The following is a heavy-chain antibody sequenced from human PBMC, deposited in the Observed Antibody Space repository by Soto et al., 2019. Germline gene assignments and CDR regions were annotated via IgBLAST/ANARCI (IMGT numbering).Heavy chain of an antibody. CDR1: GYSFTSFW. J-gene: IGHJ6*02. V-gene: IGHV5-51*01. Sequence: GESLKISCKGSGYSFTSFWVGWVRQTPGKGLEWMGIVYPGDSSTTYRPSFEGQVTISVDKSFTTAYVQWNSLRASYTAIYYCARGGGCGGSCYHYGIDVWGQGTTVTVSS. CDR2: VYPGDSST. CDR3: ARGGGCGGSCYHYGIDV. D-gene: IGHD2-15*01.